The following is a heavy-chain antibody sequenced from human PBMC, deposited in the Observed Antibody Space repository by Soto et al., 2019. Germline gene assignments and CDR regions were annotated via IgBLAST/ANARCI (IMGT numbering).Heavy chain of an antibody. V-gene: IGHV4-59*01. CDR1: GCPIRSSY. Sequence: SETLSLTCSFSGCPIRSSYWSWIRQPPGKGLEWIGYIYYSGSTNYNPSLKSRVTISVDTSKNQFSLKLSSVTAADTAVYYCARDSGVLLVWGQGTLVTVS. D-gene: IGHD2-15*01. CDR2: IYYSGST. J-gene: IGHJ4*02. CDR3: ARDSGVLLV.